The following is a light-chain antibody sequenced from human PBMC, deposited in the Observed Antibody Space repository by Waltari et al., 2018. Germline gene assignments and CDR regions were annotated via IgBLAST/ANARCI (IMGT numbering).Light chain of an antibody. CDR1: NYNIGSGP. CDR2: SND. V-gene: IGLV1-44*01. CDR3: ATWDGRVNGVL. Sequence: QSVLTQAPSVSGTPGQRVTISCSGTNYNIGSGPVNWYQQVPGTSPKLLIYSNDQRPSGVPDRFSGSKSGTSASLAISGLQSEDEADYYCATWDGRVNGVLFGGGTKVTVL. J-gene: IGLJ2*01.